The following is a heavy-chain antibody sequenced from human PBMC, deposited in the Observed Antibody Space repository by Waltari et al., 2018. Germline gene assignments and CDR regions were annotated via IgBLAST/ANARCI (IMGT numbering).Heavy chain of an antibody. D-gene: IGHD3-10*01. V-gene: IGHV3-23*01. CDR2: FKGSGDRT. Sequence: ETQLLESGGDWVQPGGSLRLSCAASGFSFSTYGWSWVRQAPGKGLEWVSGFKGSGDRTAYAESVKGRFTISRDNSKNTLYLQMNSLRTEDTAVYYCAKGPYFGSGVGMDVWGQGTTVTVSS. CDR3: AKGPYFGSGVGMDV. J-gene: IGHJ6*02. CDR1: GFSFSTYG.